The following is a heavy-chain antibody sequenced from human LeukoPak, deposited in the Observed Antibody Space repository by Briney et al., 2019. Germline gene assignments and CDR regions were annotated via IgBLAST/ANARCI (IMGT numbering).Heavy chain of an antibody. D-gene: IGHD3-22*01. Sequence: SETLSLTCTVSGASVDTGSYYWGWIRQPPGKGLEFIGYVSFTGSTYYNPALKSRVTILIDTSKDQFSLRLTPATAADMAVYYCGRLYSGYQNWFDPWGRGRLVSVSS. CDR3: GRLYSGYQNWFDP. V-gene: IGHV4-61*01. CDR1: GASVDTGSYY. CDR2: VSFTGST. J-gene: IGHJ5*02.